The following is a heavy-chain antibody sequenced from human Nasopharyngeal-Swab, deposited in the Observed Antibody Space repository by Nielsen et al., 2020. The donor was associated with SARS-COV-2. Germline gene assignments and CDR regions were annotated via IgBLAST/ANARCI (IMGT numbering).Heavy chain of an antibody. CDR2: INQSGRD. D-gene: IGHD2/OR15-2a*01. Sequence: SETLSLTCGVSGGSISGDYWWTWVRQPPGKGLEWIGEINQSGRDVYSPSLKSRITISLDISNNQFSLNLKSVTAADTALYYCAKILFRAVKGGLDYWVRGALVTVSS. J-gene: IGHJ4*02. CDR1: GGSISGDYW. CDR3: AKILFRAVKGGLDY. V-gene: IGHV4/OR15-8*01.